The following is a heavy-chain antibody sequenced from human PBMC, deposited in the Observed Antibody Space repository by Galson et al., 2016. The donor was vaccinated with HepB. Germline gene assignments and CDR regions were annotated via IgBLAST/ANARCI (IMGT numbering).Heavy chain of an antibody. CDR2: IRSRSNDRAI. CDR1: GFSLSIYS. V-gene: IGHV3-48*02. D-gene: IGHD7-27*01. Sequence: LRLSCAVSGFSLSIYSTNWVRQAPGKGLEWIAYIRSRSNDRAIFYAGSVKGRFTISGDNADSMYLQMNNLRDEDTAVYYCVRDHDWGFDYWGQGALVTVSS. J-gene: IGHJ4*02. CDR3: VRDHDWGFDY.